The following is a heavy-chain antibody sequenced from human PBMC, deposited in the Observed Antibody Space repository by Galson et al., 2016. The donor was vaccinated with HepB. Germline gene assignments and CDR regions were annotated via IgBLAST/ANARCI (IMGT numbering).Heavy chain of an antibody. J-gene: IGHJ3*01. CDR3: AREPRYNFGRDAFNL. CDR1: GGSISRGNYY. V-gene: IGHV4-31*03. D-gene: IGHD1-1*01. CDR2: IYYSGTT. Sequence: TLSLTCTVAGGSISRGNYYWNWIRQHPEKGLEWIGYIYYSGTTYYNPSLKSRITMAVDPSKSQFSLRMTSVTAADTAVYYCAREPRYNFGRDAFNLWGQGTMVTVSS.